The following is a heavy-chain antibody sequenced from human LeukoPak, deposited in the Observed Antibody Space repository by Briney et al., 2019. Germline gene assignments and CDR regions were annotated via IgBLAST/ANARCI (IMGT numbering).Heavy chain of an antibody. V-gene: IGHV4-38-2*02. CDR1: GYSISSGHY. Sequence: PSETLSLTCTVSGYSISSGHYWGWIRQPPGKGLEWIGSIYHSGSTYYNPSLKSRITISVDTSKNQFSLKLSSVTAADTAVYYCARDWGVSARPGYMDVWGKGTTVTVSS. D-gene: IGHD6-6*01. CDR3: ARDWGVSARPGYMDV. J-gene: IGHJ6*03. CDR2: IYHSGST.